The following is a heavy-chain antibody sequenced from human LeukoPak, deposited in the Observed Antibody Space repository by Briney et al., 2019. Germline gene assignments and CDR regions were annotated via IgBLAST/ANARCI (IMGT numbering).Heavy chain of an antibody. V-gene: IGHV3-23*01. J-gene: IGHJ4*02. D-gene: IGHD3-9*01. CDR1: GFTFSSYA. Sequence: PGGSPRLSCAASGFTFSSYAMSWVRQAPGKGLEWVSAISGSGGSTYYADSVKGRFTISRDNSKNALYLQMNSLRAEDTAVYYCAKGFYDILTGYYDVWGQGTLVTVSS. CDR2: ISGSGGST. CDR3: AKGFYDILTGYYDV.